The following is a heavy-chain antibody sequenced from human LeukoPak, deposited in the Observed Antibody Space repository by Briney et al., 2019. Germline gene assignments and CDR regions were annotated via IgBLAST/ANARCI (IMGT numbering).Heavy chain of an antibody. CDR3: ARAYSNYRYYYGMDV. CDR1: GFTVSSNY. V-gene: IGHV3-48*01. J-gene: IGHJ6*02. D-gene: IGHD4-11*01. Sequence: GGSLRLSCAASGFTVSSNYMSWVRQAPGKGLEWVSYISSSSSTIYYADSVKGRFTISRDNAKNSLYLQMNSLRAEDTAVYYCARAYSNYRYYYGMDVWGQGTTVTVSS. CDR2: ISSSSSTI.